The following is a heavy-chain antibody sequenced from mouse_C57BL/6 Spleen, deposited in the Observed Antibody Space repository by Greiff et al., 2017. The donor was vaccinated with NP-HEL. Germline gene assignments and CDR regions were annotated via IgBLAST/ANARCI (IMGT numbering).Heavy chain of an antibody. CDR3: EGITTVVAPGAWFAY. CDR1: GYTFTDYY. J-gene: IGHJ3*01. Sequence: VQLQQSGPELVKPGASVKISCKASGYTFTDYYMNWVKQSHGKSLEWIGDINPNNGGTSYNQKFKGKATLTVDKSSSTAYMELRSLTSEDSAVYYCEGITTVVAPGAWFAYWGQGTLVTVPA. D-gene: IGHD1-1*01. CDR2: INPNNGGT. V-gene: IGHV1-26*01.